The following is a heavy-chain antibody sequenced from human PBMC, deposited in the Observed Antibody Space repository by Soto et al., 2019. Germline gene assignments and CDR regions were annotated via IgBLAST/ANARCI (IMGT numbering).Heavy chain of an antibody. Sequence: EVQLLESGGGLVQPGGSLRLSCVASRFSFSSYEMSWVRQAAGKGLEWVSRVSLTGDRTNYAGSVKGRFTVSRDNFQYTVYLEMDSLRPEDSAIYYCARGGGYCTPTSCAIDSWGRGTPVTVSS. CDR3: ARGGGYCTPTSCAIDS. CDR1: RFSFSSYE. CDR2: VSLTGDRT. V-gene: IGHV3-23*01. J-gene: IGHJ4*02. D-gene: IGHD2-8*01.